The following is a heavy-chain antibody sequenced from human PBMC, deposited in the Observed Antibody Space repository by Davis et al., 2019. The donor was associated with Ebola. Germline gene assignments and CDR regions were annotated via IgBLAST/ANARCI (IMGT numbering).Heavy chain of an antibody. CDR3: ARDEMIYDFWSGYSTLGAFDI. CDR2: INSDGSNT. V-gene: IGHV3-74*01. Sequence: GESLKIPCAASGFTFSSYWMHWVRQAPGKGLVWVSRINSDGSNTSYADSVKGRLTISRDNSKNTLYLQMNSLRAEDTAVYYCARDEMIYDFWSGYSTLGAFDIWGQGTMVTVSS. CDR1: GFTFSSYW. D-gene: IGHD3-3*01. J-gene: IGHJ3*02.